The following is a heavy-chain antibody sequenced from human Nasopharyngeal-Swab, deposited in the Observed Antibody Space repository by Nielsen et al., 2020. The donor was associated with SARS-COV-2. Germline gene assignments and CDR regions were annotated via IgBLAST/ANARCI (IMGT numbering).Heavy chain of an antibody. CDR2: ISYDGSNK. CDR3: ARSKRDSSGYWYFDL. D-gene: IGHD3-22*01. Sequence: GGSLRLSCVASGFTFSSYAMHWVRQAPGKGLEWVAVISYDGSNKYYADSVKGRFTISRDNSKNTLYLQMNSLRAEDTAVYYCARSKRDSSGYWYFDLWGRGTLVTVSS. V-gene: IGHV3-30-3*01. CDR1: GFTFSSYA. J-gene: IGHJ2*01.